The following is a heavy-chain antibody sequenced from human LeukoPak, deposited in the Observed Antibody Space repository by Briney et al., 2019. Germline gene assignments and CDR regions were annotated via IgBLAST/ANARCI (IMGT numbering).Heavy chain of an antibody. Sequence: GESLKISCKGSGYSFISYWIAWVRQMPGKGLEWMGIIFPADSDTTYSPSFQGHVTISADKSTNTAYLQWSSLKASDTDMYYCARRMRHCSGGTCYYFDYWGQGTLVTVSS. J-gene: IGHJ4*02. CDR2: IFPADSDT. CDR1: GYSFISYW. CDR3: ARRMRHCSGGTCYYFDY. D-gene: IGHD2-15*01. V-gene: IGHV5-51*01.